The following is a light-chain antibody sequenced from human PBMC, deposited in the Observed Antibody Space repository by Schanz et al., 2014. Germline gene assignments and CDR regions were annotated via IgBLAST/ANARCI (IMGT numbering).Light chain of an antibody. CDR3: SSYTTSSTPYV. J-gene: IGLJ1*01. CDR1: SSDVGGYNY. CDR2: DVS. V-gene: IGLV2-8*01. Sequence: QSALTQPPSASGSPGQSVTISCTGTSSDVGGYNYVSWYQHHPGKAPKLMIYDVSKRPSGVPDRFSGSKSGNTASLTISGLQAEDEADYYCSSYTTSSTPYVFGTGTKLTVL.